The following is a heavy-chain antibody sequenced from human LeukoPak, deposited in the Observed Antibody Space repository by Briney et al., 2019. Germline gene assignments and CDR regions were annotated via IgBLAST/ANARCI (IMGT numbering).Heavy chain of an antibody. CDR3: ARDAFHYYGMDV. CDR2: ISTSGDTI. CDR1: GFTFSSYE. Sequence: GRSLRLSCAASGFTFSSYEMNWVRQAPGKGLEWLSFISTSGDTIYYALSVKGRFTISRDNAKNSLYLQMNSLRGEDTAVYFCARDAFHYYGMDVWGQGTTVTVSS. J-gene: IGHJ6*02. V-gene: IGHV3-48*03.